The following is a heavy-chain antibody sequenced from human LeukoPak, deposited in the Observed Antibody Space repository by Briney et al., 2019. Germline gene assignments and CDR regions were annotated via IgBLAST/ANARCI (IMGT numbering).Heavy chain of an antibody. Sequence: PSETLSLTCTVSGASINSYYWNWIRQPPGKGLEWIGYVYDSGSTNYNPSLKSRVTISMDTSKNQFSLNLSTVTAADTAVYYCARDGITMVRGVMSYYYYMDVWGKGTTVTVSS. CDR3: ARDGITMVRGVMSYYYYMDV. D-gene: IGHD3-10*01. V-gene: IGHV4-59*01. CDR2: VYDSGST. J-gene: IGHJ6*03. CDR1: GASINSYY.